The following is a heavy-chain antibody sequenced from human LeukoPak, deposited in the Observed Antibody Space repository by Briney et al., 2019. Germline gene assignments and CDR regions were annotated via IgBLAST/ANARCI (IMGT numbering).Heavy chain of an antibody. Sequence: NPSETLSLTCTVSGGSIRGHYWNWIRQSPGKGLEWIGYIYYSGITNYNPSLRSRVTISVDTSKKQVSLNVRSVTAADTAVYFCARDWAEYGGPRGYFDLWGRGTLVTVPS. CDR2: IYYSGIT. D-gene: IGHD5-12*01. CDR1: GGSIRGHY. CDR3: ARDWAEYGGPRGYFDL. V-gene: IGHV4-59*11. J-gene: IGHJ2*01.